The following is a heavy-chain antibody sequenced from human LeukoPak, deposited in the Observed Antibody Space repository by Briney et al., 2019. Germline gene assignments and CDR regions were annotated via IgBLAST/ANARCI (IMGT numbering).Heavy chain of an antibody. CDR2: INHSGST. J-gene: IGHJ4*02. D-gene: IGHD6-13*01. CDR1: GGSFSGYY. Sequence: SETLSLTCAVYGGSFSGYYWSWVRQPPGKGLEWIWEINHSGSTNYNPSLKSRVTISVDTSKNHFSLKLGSVTAADTAVYYCARHAVAAAGTGFDYWGQGTLVTVSS. V-gene: IGHV4-34*01. CDR3: ARHAVAAAGTGFDY.